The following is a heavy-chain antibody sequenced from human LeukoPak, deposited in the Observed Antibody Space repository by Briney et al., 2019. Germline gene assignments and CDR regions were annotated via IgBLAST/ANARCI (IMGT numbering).Heavy chain of an antibody. CDR1: GYDFTNYW. V-gene: IGHV5-51*01. D-gene: IGHD5-18*01. CDR3: ARWGDPDTAMGKY. Sequence: GESLKISCKASGYDFTNYWIGWVRQMPGKGLEWMAIIYPANSDTRYSPSFQGQVTISADKSISTAYLQWSSLKASDTAMYYCARWGDPDTAMGKYWGQGTLVTVSS. J-gene: IGHJ4*02. CDR2: IYPANSDT.